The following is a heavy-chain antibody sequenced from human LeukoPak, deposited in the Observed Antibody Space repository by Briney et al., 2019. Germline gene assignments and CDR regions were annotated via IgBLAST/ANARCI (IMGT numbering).Heavy chain of an antibody. V-gene: IGHV4-59*01. CDR2: IYYSGST. J-gene: IGHJ4*02. D-gene: IGHD5-24*01. CDR3: ARDRGGYNSFDY. Sequence: SETLSLTCTVSGGSISSYYWSWIRQPPGKGLEWIGYIYYSGSTNYNASLKSRVTISVDTSKNQFSLKLSSVTAAGTAVYYCARDRGGYNSFDYWGQGTLVTVSS. CDR1: GGSISSYY.